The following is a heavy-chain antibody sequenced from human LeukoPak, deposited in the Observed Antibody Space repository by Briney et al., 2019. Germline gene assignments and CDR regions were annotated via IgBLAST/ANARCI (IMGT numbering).Heavy chain of an antibody. D-gene: IGHD6-13*01. CDR3: ASLPILGIAAAP. Sequence: SETLSLTCTVSGGSISSSSYYWGWIRQPPGKGLEWIGSIYYSGSTYYNPSLKSRVTISVDTSKNQFSLKLSSVTAADTAVYYCASLPILGIAAAPWGQGTLVTVSS. CDR2: IYYSGST. J-gene: IGHJ4*02. CDR1: GGSISSSSYY. V-gene: IGHV4-39*01.